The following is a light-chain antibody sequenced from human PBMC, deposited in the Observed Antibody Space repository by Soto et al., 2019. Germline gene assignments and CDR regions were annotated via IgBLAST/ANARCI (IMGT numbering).Light chain of an antibody. V-gene: IGKV1-5*01. CDR3: QQYNSYPLT. J-gene: IGKJ4*01. Sequence: DIQMTQAPSTLSASVGDRVTITCRASQSISSWLAWYQQKPGKAPKLLIYDASSLESGVTSRFSGSGSGTEFTHTISSLQPDDFETYYCQQYNSYPLTFGGGPKVHI. CDR1: QSISSW. CDR2: DAS.